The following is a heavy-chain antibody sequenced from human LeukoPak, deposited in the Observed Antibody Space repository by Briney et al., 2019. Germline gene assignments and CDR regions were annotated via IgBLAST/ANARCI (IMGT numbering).Heavy chain of an antibody. CDR2: IKQAGSEK. J-gene: IGHJ6*04. CDR1: GFTFSSYW. D-gene: IGHD2-21*01. CDR3: ARELTHGVRGVLYYYYGMDV. Sequence: GSLRLSCAASGFTFSSYWMSWVRPAPGKGLAWVANIKQAGSEKYYVDSVKGRFTISRDNAKDSLYLQMSSLRAGDTAVYYCARELTHGVRGVLYYYYGMDVWGKGTTVTVSS. V-gene: IGHV3-7*03.